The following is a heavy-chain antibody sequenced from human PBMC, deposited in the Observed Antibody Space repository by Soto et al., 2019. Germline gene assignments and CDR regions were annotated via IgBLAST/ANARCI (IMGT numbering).Heavy chain of an antibody. D-gene: IGHD1-1*01. Sequence: SETLSLTCTVSGASISGFYWSWIRKSAGKGLEWIGRIYATGTTDYNPSLESRVMMSVDTSKKQFSLKLRSVTAADTAVYYCVRDGTKTLRDWFDPWGQGISVTVSS. V-gene: IGHV4-4*07. CDR1: GASISGFY. CDR2: IYATGTT. J-gene: IGHJ5*02. CDR3: VRDGTKTLRDWFDP.